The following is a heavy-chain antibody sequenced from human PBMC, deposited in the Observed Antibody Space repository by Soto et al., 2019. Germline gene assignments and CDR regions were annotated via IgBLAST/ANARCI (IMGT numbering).Heavy chain of an antibody. V-gene: IGHV3-30*18. Sequence: GGSLRLSCAASEFTFSSYDMHWVRQAPGKGLEWVAVISYHGIDKYYADSVRGRFTISRDNSKDTLYLQMNSLRADDTAVYYCAKLITMVRGVIMDAFDIWGQGTMVTVS. CDR1: EFTFSSYD. CDR2: ISYHGIDK. CDR3: AKLITMVRGVIMDAFDI. D-gene: IGHD3-10*01. J-gene: IGHJ3*02.